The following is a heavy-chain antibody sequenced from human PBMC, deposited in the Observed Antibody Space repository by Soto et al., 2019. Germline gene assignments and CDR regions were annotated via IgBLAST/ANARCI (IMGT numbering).Heavy chain of an antibody. Sequence: GGSLRLSCAASGFTFSSYGMHWVRQAPGKGLEWVAVIWYDGSNKYYADSVKGRFTISRDNSKNTLYLQMNSLRAEDTAVYYCARVGWVGATRPMYFDYWGQGTLVTVSS. CDR1: GFTFSSYG. J-gene: IGHJ4*02. D-gene: IGHD1-26*01. V-gene: IGHV3-33*01. CDR3: ARVGWVGATRPMYFDY. CDR2: IWYDGSNK.